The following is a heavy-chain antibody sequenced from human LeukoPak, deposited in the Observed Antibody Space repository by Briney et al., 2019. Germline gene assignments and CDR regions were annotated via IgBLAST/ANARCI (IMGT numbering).Heavy chain of an antibody. CDR3: AIIGYCSSTSCYNFDY. V-gene: IGHV3-23*01. J-gene: IGHJ4*02. CDR2: ISDSGGIT. D-gene: IGHD2-2*02. Sequence: GGSLRLSCAASGFTFSSFAMSWVRQASGKGLEWVSTISDSGGITDYADSVKGRFTISRDNSKNTLYLQMNSLRAEDTAVYYCAIIGYCSSTSCYNFDYWGQGTLVTVSS. CDR1: GFTFSSFA.